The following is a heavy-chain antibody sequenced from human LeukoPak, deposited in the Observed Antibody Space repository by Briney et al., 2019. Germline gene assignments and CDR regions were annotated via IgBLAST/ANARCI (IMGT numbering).Heavy chain of an antibody. CDR1: GFTFSGSA. D-gene: IGHD5-12*01. J-gene: IGHJ4*02. CDR3: TTLSGLSEDYTDS. CDR2: IKSKGHGGAI. V-gene: IGHV3-15*01. Sequence: GGSLSLSCAASGFTFSGSAMHWVRQASGKGLEWVGRIKSKGHGGAIDYAAPVIGRFKISRDDSTDTVYLQMNSLKTEDTALYYCTTLSGLSEDYTDSWGQGVLVTVSS.